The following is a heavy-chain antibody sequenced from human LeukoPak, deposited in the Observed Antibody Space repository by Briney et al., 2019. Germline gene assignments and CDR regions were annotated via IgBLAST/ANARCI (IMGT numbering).Heavy chain of an antibody. D-gene: IGHD7-27*01. CDR1: GFTFSSYG. J-gene: IGHJ4*02. CDR2: FSGSGGST. CDR3: AKSVGTYCFDH. Sequence: GGSLRLSCAASGFTFSSYGMSWVRQAPGKGLEWVSAFSGSGGSTYYADSVKGRFTISRDNSKNTLYLQRNSLRAEDTAVYYCAKSVGTYCFDHWGQGALVTVSS. V-gene: IGHV3-23*01.